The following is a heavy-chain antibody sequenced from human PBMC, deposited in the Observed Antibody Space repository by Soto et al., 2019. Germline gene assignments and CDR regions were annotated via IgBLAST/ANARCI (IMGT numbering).Heavy chain of an antibody. V-gene: IGHV3-30-3*01. CDR1: GLTFSSYA. CDR3: ARDQGADYFDY. Sequence: QVQLVESGGGVVQPGRSLRLSCAASGLTFSSYAMHWVRQAPGKGLEWVAVISYDGSNKYYADSVKGRFTISRDNSKNTLYLQMNSLRAEDTAVYYCARDQGADYFDYWGQGTLVTVSS. J-gene: IGHJ4*02. D-gene: IGHD3-16*01. CDR2: ISYDGSNK.